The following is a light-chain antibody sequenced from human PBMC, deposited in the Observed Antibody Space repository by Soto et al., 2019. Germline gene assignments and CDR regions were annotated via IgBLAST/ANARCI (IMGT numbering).Light chain of an antibody. CDR3: QNYGSPPVT. J-gene: IGKJ4*01. CDR1: QSVSSNF. Sequence: DIVLTQSPGTLSLSPGERATLSCSASQSVSSNFLAWYHQKPGQAPRLLMYGASIRATGVPHRFSGSGSGTDFTLTISGLEPDDLAQDFCQNYGSPPVTFGGGTKIEVK. V-gene: IGKV3-20*01. CDR2: GAS.